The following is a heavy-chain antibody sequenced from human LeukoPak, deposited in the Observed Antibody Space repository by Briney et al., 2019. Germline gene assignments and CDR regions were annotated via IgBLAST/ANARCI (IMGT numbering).Heavy chain of an antibody. Sequence: SETLSLTCAVYGGSFSGYYWSWIRQPPGKGLEWIGEINHSGSTNYNPSLKSRVTISVDTSKNQFSLKLSSVTAADTAVYYCARRQQWLVRSFDYWGQGTLVTVSS. J-gene: IGHJ4*02. V-gene: IGHV4-34*01. D-gene: IGHD6-19*01. CDR2: INHSGST. CDR3: ARRQQWLVRSFDY. CDR1: GGSFSGYY.